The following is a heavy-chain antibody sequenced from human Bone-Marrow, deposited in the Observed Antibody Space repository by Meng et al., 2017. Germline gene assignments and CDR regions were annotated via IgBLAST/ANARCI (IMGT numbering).Heavy chain of an antibody. J-gene: IGHJ3*02. CDR2: ISGSGGST. CDR3: ARVLEWELRLNAFDI. Sequence: GESLKISCAASGFTFSSYAMSWVRQAPGKGLEWVSAISGSGGSTYYADSVKGRFTISRDNSKNTLYLQMNSLRAEDTAVYYCARVLEWELRLNAFDIWGQGTMVTGSS. CDR1: GFTFSSYA. V-gene: IGHV3-23*01. D-gene: IGHD1-26*01.